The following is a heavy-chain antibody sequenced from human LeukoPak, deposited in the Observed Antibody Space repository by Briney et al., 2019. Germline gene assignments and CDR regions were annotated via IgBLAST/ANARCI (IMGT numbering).Heavy chain of an antibody. CDR1: GFSLSTYG. D-gene: IGHD6-19*01. V-gene: IGHV3-23*01. Sequence: PGGSLRLSCAASGFSLSTYGVSWVHQPPGKGLEWVSGITGTGGSTYYADSVKGRFTVSRDTSKNTLYLQMNSLRAEDTAIYYCAKDHGTAVAGFYYWGQGTLVTVSS. CDR3: AKDHGTAVAGFYY. CDR2: ITGTGGST. J-gene: IGHJ4*02.